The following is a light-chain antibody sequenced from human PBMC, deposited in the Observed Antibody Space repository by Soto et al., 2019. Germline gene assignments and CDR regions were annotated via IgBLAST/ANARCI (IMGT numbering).Light chain of an antibody. Sequence: LTQSPSAVSLSPGERATLSCRASQSVTSYLAWYQQRPGQAPRLLINDASRRATGIPDRFSGSGSGADFTLTISSLEPEDFAVYYCQQRSSWPIPFGQGTR. V-gene: IGKV3-11*01. CDR1: QSVTSY. J-gene: IGKJ5*01. CDR3: QQRSSWPIP. CDR2: DAS.